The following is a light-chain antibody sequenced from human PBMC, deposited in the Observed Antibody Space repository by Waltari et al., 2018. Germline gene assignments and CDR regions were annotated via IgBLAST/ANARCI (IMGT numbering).Light chain of an antibody. CDR2: GAS. J-gene: IGKJ4*01. Sequence: EIVLTQSPGTLSLSPGERATLSCRASQSVNNNYLAWYQQKPGQAPRLLIYGASTRATGIPDRFRGSGSGTDFTLTISRLEPEDFAAYYCKQYATSPEAFGGGTKVDIK. CDR1: QSVNNNY. V-gene: IGKV3-20*01. CDR3: KQYATSPEA.